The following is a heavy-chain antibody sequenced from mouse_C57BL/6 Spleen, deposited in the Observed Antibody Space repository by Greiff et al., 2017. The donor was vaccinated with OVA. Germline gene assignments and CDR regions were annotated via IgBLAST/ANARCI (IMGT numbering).Heavy chain of an antibody. Sequence: VQLQQSGPGLVKPSQSLSLTCSVTGYSITSGYYWNWIRQFPGNKLEWMGYISYDGSNNYNPSLKNRISITRDTSKNQFFLKLNSVTTEDTATYYCARVPYSNSFDYWGQGTTLTVSS. V-gene: IGHV3-6*01. D-gene: IGHD2-5*01. J-gene: IGHJ2*01. CDR2: ISYDGSN. CDR1: GYSITSGYY. CDR3: ARVPYSNSFDY.